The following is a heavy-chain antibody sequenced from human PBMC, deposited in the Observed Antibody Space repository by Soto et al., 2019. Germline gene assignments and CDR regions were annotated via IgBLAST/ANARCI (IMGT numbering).Heavy chain of an antibody. CDR1: GFTFSSYS. Sequence: GGSLRLSCAASGFTFSSYSMNWVRQAPGKGLEWVSYISSSSSTMYYADSVKGRFTISRDNAKNSLYLQMNSLRDEDTAVYYCARGCEVHYYYGMDVWGQGTTVTVSS. D-gene: IGHD1-1*01. CDR3: ARGCEVHYYYGMDV. CDR2: ISSSSSTM. V-gene: IGHV3-48*02. J-gene: IGHJ6*02.